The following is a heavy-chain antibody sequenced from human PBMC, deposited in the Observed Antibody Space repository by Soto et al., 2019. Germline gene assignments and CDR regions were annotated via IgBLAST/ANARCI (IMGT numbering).Heavy chain of an antibody. V-gene: IGHV4-34*01. CDR2: INHSGST. J-gene: IGHJ6*03. CDR1: GGSFSGYY. Sequence: SETLSLTCAVYGGSFSGYYWSWIRQPPGKGLEWIGEINHSGSTNYNPSLKSRVTISEDTSKNQFSLKLSSVTAADTAVYYCAKGIPAAIETYSYFYMDVWGKGTTVTVPS. CDR3: AKGIPAAIETYSYFYMDV. D-gene: IGHD2-2*01.